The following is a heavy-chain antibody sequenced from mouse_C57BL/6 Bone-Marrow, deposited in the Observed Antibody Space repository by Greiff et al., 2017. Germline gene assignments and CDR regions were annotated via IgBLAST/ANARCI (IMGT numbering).Heavy chain of an antibody. V-gene: IGHV1-85*01. Sequence: QVQLQQSGPELVKPGASVKLSCKASGYTFTSYDINWVKQRPGQGLEWIGWIYPRDGSTKYNEKFKGTATLTVDTSSSTAYMGLHSLTSEDSAVYFCARLEFDGSSGDWYFDVWGTGTTGTVSS. CDR2: IYPRDGST. D-gene: IGHD1-1*01. CDR1: GYTFTSYD. CDR3: ARLEFDGSSGDWYFDV. J-gene: IGHJ1*03.